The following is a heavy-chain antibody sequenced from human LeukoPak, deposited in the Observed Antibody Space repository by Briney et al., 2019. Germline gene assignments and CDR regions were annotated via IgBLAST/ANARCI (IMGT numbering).Heavy chain of an antibody. V-gene: IGHV1-18*04. Sequence: ASVKVSCKASGYTFTSYGISWVRQAPGQGLEWVAWNSAYNSNKNSAEKFQGRVTMTIDTSTSTAYMELRSLKSDDTAVYYCVRHIKPAGPWDGMDVWGQGTTVIASS. CDR3: VRHIKPAGPWDGMDV. CDR2: NSAYNSNK. D-gene: IGHD1-26*01. J-gene: IGHJ6*02. CDR1: GYTFTSYG.